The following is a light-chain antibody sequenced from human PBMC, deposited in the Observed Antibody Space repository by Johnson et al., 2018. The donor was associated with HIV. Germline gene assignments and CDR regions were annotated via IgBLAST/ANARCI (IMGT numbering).Light chain of an antibody. CDR2: ENN. J-gene: IGLJ1*01. CDR1: NSNIGNNY. CDR3: GTWDSSLSAYV. Sequence: QSVLTQPPSVSAAPGQKVTISCSGSNSNIGNNYVSWYQQLPGTAPKVLIYENNKRPSGIPDRFSGSKSGTSATLDITGLQTGDEADYYCGTWDSSLSAYVFCTGTKVTGL. V-gene: IGLV1-51*02.